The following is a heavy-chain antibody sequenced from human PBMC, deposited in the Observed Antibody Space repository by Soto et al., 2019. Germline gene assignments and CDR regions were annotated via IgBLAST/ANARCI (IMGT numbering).Heavy chain of an antibody. CDR2: IYHSGST. J-gene: IGHJ5*02. CDR1: GYSISSGYY. Sequence: QVQLQESGPGLVQPAETLSLTCAVSGYSISSGYYWGWIRQPPGQGLEWIGSIYHSGSTYYNPSLESRVTSSVDTSKKQFSLKLGSVTAADTAVYYCARGFVVGALSWFDPWCQGTLVTVSS. D-gene: IGHD1-26*01. V-gene: IGHV4-38-2*01. CDR3: ARGFVVGALSWFDP.